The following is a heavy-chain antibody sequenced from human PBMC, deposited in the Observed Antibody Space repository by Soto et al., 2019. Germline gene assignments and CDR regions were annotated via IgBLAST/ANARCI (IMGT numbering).Heavy chain of an antibody. CDR2: ISGSGGHI. Sequence: EVQLLESGGGLVQPGGSLRLSCAASGFTFSNSAMSWVRQAPGKGLEWVSTISGSGGHIYNADSVKGRFTVSRDNFKNTLYLQMNSLRAEDTAVYHCSKTHSSGWLDYWGQGTLVIVSS. CDR1: GFTFSNSA. J-gene: IGHJ4*02. D-gene: IGHD6-19*01. V-gene: IGHV3-23*01. CDR3: SKTHSSGWLDY.